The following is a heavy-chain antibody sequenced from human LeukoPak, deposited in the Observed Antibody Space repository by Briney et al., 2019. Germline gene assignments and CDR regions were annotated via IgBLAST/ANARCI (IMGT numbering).Heavy chain of an antibody. CDR2: MSYDGSNK. D-gene: IGHD3-3*01. J-gene: IGHJ4*02. CDR3: ARSYLEWLPYFDY. CDR1: GFTFSSYA. Sequence: PGGSLRLSCAASGFTFSSYAMHWVRQAPGKGLEWVAVMSYDGSNKYYADSVKGRFTISRDNSKNTLYLQMNSLRAEDTAVYYCARSYLEWLPYFDYWGQGTLVTVSS. V-gene: IGHV3-30*04.